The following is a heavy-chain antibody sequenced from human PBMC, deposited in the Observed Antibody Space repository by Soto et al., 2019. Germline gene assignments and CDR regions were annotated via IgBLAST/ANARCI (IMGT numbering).Heavy chain of an antibody. Sequence: QVQLLQSGAEVKKPWASVKVSCKASVYTFTNYGITWVRQDPGQGLEWMGWISAYNGDTHYTQRLQGRVTMTTDTSTSPAYMELRGLRSDDTAVYCCARVRQLVGYFDDYMDVWGKGTTVTVSS. CDR3: ARVRQLVGYFDDYMDV. J-gene: IGHJ6*03. V-gene: IGHV1-18*01. CDR2: ISAYNGDT. CDR1: VYTFTNYG. D-gene: IGHD6-6*01.